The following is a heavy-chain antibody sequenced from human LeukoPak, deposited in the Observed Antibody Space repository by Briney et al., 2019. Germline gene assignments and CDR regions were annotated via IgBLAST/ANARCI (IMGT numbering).Heavy chain of an antibody. CDR3: AKNPTAAGNPSSMDV. D-gene: IGHD6-13*01. V-gene: IGHV3-23*01. J-gene: IGHJ6*03. CDR2: ITGSGGST. CDR1: GFTFSNYG. Sequence: PGGTLRLSCAASGFTFSNYGLSWVRQAPGKGLEWVSGITGSGGSTYYADSVKGRFTISRDNSKNTLYLQMNSLRAEDTAIYYCAKNPTAAGNPSSMDVWGKGTTVTISS.